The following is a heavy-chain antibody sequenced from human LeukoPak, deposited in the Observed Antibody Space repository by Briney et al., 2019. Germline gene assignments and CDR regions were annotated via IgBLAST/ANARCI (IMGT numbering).Heavy chain of an antibody. V-gene: IGHV3-33*01. Sequence: GRSLRLSCAASGFTFSSYGMHWVRQAPGKGLEWVAVIWYDGSNKYYADSVKGRFTISRDNSKNTLYLQMNSLRAEDTAVYYCARELHAAMVTVPFDYWGQGTLVTVSS. CDR3: ARELHAAMVTVPFDY. D-gene: IGHD5-18*01. CDR1: GFTFSSYG. CDR2: IWYDGSNK. J-gene: IGHJ4*02.